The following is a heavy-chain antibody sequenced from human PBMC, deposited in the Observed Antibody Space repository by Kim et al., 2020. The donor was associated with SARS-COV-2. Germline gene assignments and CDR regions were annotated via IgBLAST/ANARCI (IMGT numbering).Heavy chain of an antibody. Sequence: GESLKISCQGSGYNFPIYWIGWVRQMPGKGLEWMGIIYPTDSDIRYSPSFQGQVTISADRSINTAFLQWISLKASDTAMYYCVRQDIGGTHFDHWGQGT. V-gene: IGHV5-51*01. J-gene: IGHJ4*02. D-gene: IGHD5-12*01. CDR2: IYPTDSDI. CDR3: VRQDIGGTHFDH. CDR1: GYNFPIYW.